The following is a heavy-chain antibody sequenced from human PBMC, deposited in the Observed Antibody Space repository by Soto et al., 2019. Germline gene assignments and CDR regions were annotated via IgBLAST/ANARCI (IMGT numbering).Heavy chain of an antibody. Sequence: QVQLVQAGAEVKKPGSSVKVSCKSSGGTFSRYAISWVRQAPGQGLEWMGGIIPIFGTANYAQKFQGRVTITADEATSTAYMELSSMRSEDTAVYYCARVGRRQQWLGYVDYWGQGTLVTVSS. CDR2: IIPIFGTA. CDR3: ARVGRRQQWLGYVDY. CDR1: GGTFSRYA. J-gene: IGHJ4*02. V-gene: IGHV1-69*01. D-gene: IGHD6-19*01.